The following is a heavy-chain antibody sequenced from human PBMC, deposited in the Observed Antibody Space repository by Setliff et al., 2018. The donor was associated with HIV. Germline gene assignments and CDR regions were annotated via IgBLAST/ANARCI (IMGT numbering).Heavy chain of an antibody. Sequence: SETLSLTCAVSGGSIRTTNWWRWVRQPPGKGLEWIGTIYYNGNTNYNPSLMSRVTISLDTPKNQFSLKMNSVIAADTAVYYCARHLAEADRYRFSRVHGALKYWGQGALVTVSS. CDR3: ARHLAEADRYRFSRVHGALKY. V-gene: IGHV4-4*02. D-gene: IGHD3-16*02. CDR1: GGSIRTTNW. CDR2: IYYNGNT. J-gene: IGHJ4*02.